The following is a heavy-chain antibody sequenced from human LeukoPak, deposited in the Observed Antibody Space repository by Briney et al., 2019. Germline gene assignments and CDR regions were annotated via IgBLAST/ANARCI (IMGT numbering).Heavy chain of an antibody. CDR2: IYNTGRT. V-gene: IGHV4-59*12. D-gene: IGHD4-23*01. CDR1: GGSISSYY. CDR3: ARVPKTVVTLGVAGFDY. Sequence: ETLSLTCTVSGGSISSYYWSWIRQPPGKGLEWIGYIYNTGRTDYNPSLKSRVTVSVDRSKNQFSLKLNSVTAADTAVYYCARVPKTVVTLGVAGFDYWGQGTLVTVSS. J-gene: IGHJ4*02.